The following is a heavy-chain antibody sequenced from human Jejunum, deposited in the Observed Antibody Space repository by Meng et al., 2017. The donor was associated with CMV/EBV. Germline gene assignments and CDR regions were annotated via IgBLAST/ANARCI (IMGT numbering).Heavy chain of an antibody. D-gene: IGHD2-21*01. V-gene: IGHV4-30-4*01. CDR2: IHHSGSA. Sequence: VQRQGSGPGLVQPSQARSLTCTVSGGAMSSGNYYWSWIRQPPGKGLEWIGYIHHSGSAYYTPSLKSRVSISVDTSKNQFSLNLNSMTAADTAVYYCASFDHIPRRNYFDYWGQGTLVTVSS. CDR1: GGAMSSGNYY. J-gene: IGHJ4*02. CDR3: ASFDHIPRRNYFDY.